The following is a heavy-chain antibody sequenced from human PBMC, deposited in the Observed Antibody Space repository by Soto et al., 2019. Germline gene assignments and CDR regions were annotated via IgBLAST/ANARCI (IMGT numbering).Heavy chain of an antibody. CDR1: GGSISSYY. D-gene: IGHD2-15*01. J-gene: IGHJ6*02. CDR3: ARARFQLLHPYYYGMDV. V-gene: IGHV4-59*01. Sequence: QVQLQQSGPGLVKPSETLSLTCTVSGGSISSYYWSWIRQPPGKGLDWIGYIYYTEKTNYNPSLKSRVTISVDTSQNPFSLTLRSVTAADTGVYFCARARFQLLHPYYYGMDVWGQGTAVTVSS. CDR2: IYYTEKT.